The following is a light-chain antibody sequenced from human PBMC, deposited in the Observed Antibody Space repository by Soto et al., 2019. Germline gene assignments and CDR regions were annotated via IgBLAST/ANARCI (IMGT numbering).Light chain of an antibody. V-gene: IGLV4-69*01. CDR1: SGHSSYA. J-gene: IGLJ1*01. Sequence: QPVLTQSPSASASLGASVKLTCTLSSGHSSYAIAWHQQQPEKGPRYLMKLNSDGSHNKGDGIPDRFSGSSSGAERYLTISSLPSEDESDYYCQTWVTGIYVFGTGTKVTVL. CDR2: LNSDGSH. CDR3: QTWVTGIYV.